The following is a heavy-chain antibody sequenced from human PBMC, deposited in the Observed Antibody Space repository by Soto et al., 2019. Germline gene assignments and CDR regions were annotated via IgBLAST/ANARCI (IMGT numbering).Heavy chain of an antibody. D-gene: IGHD1-1*01. Sequence: GGSLRLSCAASGFIFSTYEMNRVRQAPGKGLEWVSHIPGSASSTHYADSVKGRFTVSRDYAKNSLYLQMDSLRAEDTAVYFCARIGRPAWSPMEHTRYYYYGMDVWGQGTTVTVSS. CDR3: ARIGRPAWSPMEHTRYYYYGMDV. V-gene: IGHV3-48*03. CDR2: IPGSASST. J-gene: IGHJ6*02. CDR1: GFIFSTYE.